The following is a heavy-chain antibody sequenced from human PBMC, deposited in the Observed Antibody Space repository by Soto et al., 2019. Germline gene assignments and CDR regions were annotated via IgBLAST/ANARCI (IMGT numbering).Heavy chain of an antibody. D-gene: IGHD3-3*01. CDR2: ISNSGSGT. Sequence: EVQLLESGGDLIQPGGSPRLSCAASGFTFSSYAMSWVRQAPRKGLEWVSGISNSGSGTYYADSVKGRFTISRDNSKNTLYLQTNSLRAEDTAIYYCVKHFHYDFWSSFYGEGYWGQGTLVTVSS. J-gene: IGHJ4*02. CDR1: GFTFSSYA. CDR3: VKHFHYDFWSSFYGEGY. V-gene: IGHV3-23*01.